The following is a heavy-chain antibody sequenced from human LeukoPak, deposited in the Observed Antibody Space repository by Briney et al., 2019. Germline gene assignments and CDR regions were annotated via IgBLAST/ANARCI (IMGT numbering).Heavy chain of an antibody. V-gene: IGHV1-2*02. D-gene: IGHD6-19*01. CDR2: INPNSGGT. CDR3: AAVAGLGNAFDI. Sequence: ASVEVSCKASGYTFTGYYMHWVRQAPGQGLEWMGWINPNSGGTNYAQKFQGRVTMTRDTSISTAYMELSRLRSDDTAVYYCAAVAGLGNAFDIWGQGTMVTVPS. CDR1: GYTFTGYY. J-gene: IGHJ3*02.